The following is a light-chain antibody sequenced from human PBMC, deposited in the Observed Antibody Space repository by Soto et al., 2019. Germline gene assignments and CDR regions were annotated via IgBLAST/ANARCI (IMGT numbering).Light chain of an antibody. CDR2: HVT. Sequence: QSALTQPASVSGSPGQSITISCTGTSSAIGHYDYVSWYQQHPGKAPKLMIYHVTYRPSGVSNRYSGSKSGNSASLTISGLQADDEADYYFCSLTTSHTYVFGSGTKLTVL. CDR3: CSLTTSHTYV. V-gene: IGLV2-14*03. J-gene: IGLJ1*01. CDR1: SSAIGHYDY.